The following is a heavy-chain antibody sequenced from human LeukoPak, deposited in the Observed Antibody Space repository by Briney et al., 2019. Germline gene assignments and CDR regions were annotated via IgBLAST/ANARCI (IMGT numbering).Heavy chain of an antibody. D-gene: IGHD2-2*01. Sequence: SETLSLTCAVSGGSINSFFWSWIRQPPGKGLEWIGFISDSGSTNYSPSLKSRVTISVDTSKNQFSLKLSSVTAADTAVYYCARDPAAAVGSDAFDIWGQGTMVTVSS. CDR2: ISDSGST. CDR1: GGSINSFF. CDR3: ARDPAAAVGSDAFDI. J-gene: IGHJ3*02. V-gene: IGHV4-59*01.